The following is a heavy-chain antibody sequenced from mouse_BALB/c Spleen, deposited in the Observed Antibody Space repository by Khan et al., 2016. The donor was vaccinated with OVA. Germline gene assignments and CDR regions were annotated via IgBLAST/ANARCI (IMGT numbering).Heavy chain of an antibody. CDR3: ARGLFDG. CDR1: GYTFTDYY. V-gene: IGHV1-26*01. CDR2: INPNNGDT. J-gene: IGHJ1*01. Sequence: EVQLQQSGPELVKPVASVKVSCKASGYTFTDYYMKWMKQSHGKSLEWIGDINPNNGDTFYNQKFKGKATLTVDKSSNTAYTQLNSLSSEDSAVYYCARGLFDGWGAGTTVTVSS.